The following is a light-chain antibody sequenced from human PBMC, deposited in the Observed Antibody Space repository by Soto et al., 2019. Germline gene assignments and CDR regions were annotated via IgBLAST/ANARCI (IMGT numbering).Light chain of an antibody. J-gene: IGKJ1*01. CDR3: QQYNSWPRT. CDR2: GAS. CDR1: QSVSSN. V-gene: IGKV3-15*01. Sequence: EIVMTQSPSTLSVSPGERATLSCRASQSVSSNLAWFQQKPGQPPRLLIYGASTRATGIPARFSGSGYGTEFTLTISSLQSEDFAVYYCQQYNSWPRTFGQGTKVDIK.